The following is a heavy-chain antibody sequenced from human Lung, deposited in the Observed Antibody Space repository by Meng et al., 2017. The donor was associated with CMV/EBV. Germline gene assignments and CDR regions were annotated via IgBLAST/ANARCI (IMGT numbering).Heavy chain of an antibody. D-gene: IGHD2-15*01. CDR1: GYSFTSYD. CDR3: ARGFLAAKSGLRSLTY. CDR2: MNPNSGNT. Sequence: SVKVSXKASGYSFTSYDINWVRQATGQGLEWMGWMNPNSGNTGYAQKFQGRVTMTRNTSISTAYMELSSLRSEDTAVYYCARGFLAAKSGLRSLTYWGQGTLVTVSS. V-gene: IGHV1-8*01. J-gene: IGHJ4*02.